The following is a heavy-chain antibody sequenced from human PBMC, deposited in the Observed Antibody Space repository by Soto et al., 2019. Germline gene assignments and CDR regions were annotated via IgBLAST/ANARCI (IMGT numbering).Heavy chain of an antibody. CDR2: MNPYNGNT. CDR1: GYTFTSYD. J-gene: IGHJ3*02. CDR3: ARNGRGELLIPRDAFDI. V-gene: IGHV1-18*01. D-gene: IGHD3-16*01. Sequence: GASVKVSCKASGYTFTSYDINWVRQATGQGLEWMGWMNPYNGNTNYAQKLQGRVTMTTDTSTSTAYMELRSLRSDDTAVYYCARNGRGELLIPRDAFDIWGQGTMVTVSS.